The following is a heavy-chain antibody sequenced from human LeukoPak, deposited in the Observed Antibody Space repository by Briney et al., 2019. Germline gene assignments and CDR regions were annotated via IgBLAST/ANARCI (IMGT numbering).Heavy chain of an antibody. Sequence: SETLSLTCTVSGDSISSTSYYWSWIRQPPGKGLEWIGSIYYSGITYYNPSLKSRVTISLDTSKNQFSLNLNSVTAADTAVYYCARGGTVWNFDYWGQGTLVTVSS. CDR2: IYYSGIT. J-gene: IGHJ4*02. V-gene: IGHV4-39*07. CDR3: ARGGTVWNFDY. CDR1: GDSISSTSYY. D-gene: IGHD1-1*01.